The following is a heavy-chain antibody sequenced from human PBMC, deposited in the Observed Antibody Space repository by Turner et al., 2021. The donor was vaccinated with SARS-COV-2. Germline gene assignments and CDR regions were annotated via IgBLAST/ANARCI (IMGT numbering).Heavy chain of an antibody. CDR3: ARLPYYYDSSGPIDY. CDR1: GGSISSSSYY. Sequence: QLQLQESVPGLVKPSETLSLTFTVSGGSISSSSYYWGWIRQPPGKGLEWIGTVYYGGSTYYNPSLKSRVTISVDTSKNQFSLKLSYVTAADTAVYYCARLPYYYDSSGPIDYWGQGTLVTVSS. V-gene: IGHV4-39*01. J-gene: IGHJ4*02. D-gene: IGHD3-22*01. CDR2: VYYGGST.